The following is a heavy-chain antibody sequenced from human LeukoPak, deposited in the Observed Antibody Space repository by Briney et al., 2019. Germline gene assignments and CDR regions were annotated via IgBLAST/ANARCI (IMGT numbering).Heavy chain of an antibody. CDR3: ARRTSTGRFDA. J-gene: IGHJ5*02. D-gene: IGHD1-1*01. CDR1: GGSISTSCSL. V-gene: IGHV4-39*01. Sequence: TSETLSLTCTLSGGSISTSCSLWGWIRQPPGKGLEWIGTIYYSRSTYYSPSLESRVSISVETSKNQFYLRLTSVTAADTAVYYCARRTSTGRFDAWGQGTLATVSS. CDR2: IYYSRST.